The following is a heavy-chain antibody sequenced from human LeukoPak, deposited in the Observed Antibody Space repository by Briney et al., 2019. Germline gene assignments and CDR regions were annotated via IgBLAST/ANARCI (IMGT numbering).Heavy chain of an antibody. V-gene: IGHV1-18*01. CDR1: GYTFTSYG. J-gene: IGHJ6*02. Sequence: ASVKASYKASGYTFTSYGISWVRHAPGQGLEWIGWISAYNGNTNYAQKLQGRVTMTTDTSTSAAYMELRSLRSDDTAVYYCARVEDSSSYSYYDYGMDVWGQGTTVTVSS. CDR3: ARVEDSSSYSYYDYGMDV. CDR2: ISAYNGNT. D-gene: IGHD6-13*01.